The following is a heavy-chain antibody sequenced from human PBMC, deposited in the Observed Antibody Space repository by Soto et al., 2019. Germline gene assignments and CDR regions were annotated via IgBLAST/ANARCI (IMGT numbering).Heavy chain of an antibody. CDR3: ARAVYSGGWYSSGMDV. J-gene: IGHJ6*02. CDR1: GFTFSSYD. Sequence: GGSLRLSCAASGFTFSSYDMHWVRQATGKGLEWVSAIGTAGDTYYPGSVKGRFTISRENAKNSLYLQMNSLRAGDTAVYYCARAVYSGGWYSSGMDVWGQGTTVTVSS. V-gene: IGHV3-13*01. CDR2: IGTAGDT. D-gene: IGHD6-19*01.